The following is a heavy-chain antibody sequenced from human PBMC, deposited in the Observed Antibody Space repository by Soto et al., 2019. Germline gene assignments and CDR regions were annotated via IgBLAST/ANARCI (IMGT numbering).Heavy chain of an antibody. V-gene: IGHV1-18*01. Sequence: QVQLVQFGAEVKEPGASVKVSCKPSGYTFTRNGISWVRQAPGQGLEWVGWISTNSGNTDYAQKLQGRVTLTTDTSTNTAYLELRSLRSDDTAVYYCARDKDYMLDYWGQGTLVTVSS. CDR2: ISTNSGNT. J-gene: IGHJ4*02. CDR3: ARDKDYMLDY. D-gene: IGHD4-4*01. CDR1: GYTFTRNG.